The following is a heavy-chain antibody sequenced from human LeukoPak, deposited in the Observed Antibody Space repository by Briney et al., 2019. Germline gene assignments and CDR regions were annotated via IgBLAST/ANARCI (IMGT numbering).Heavy chain of an antibody. CDR1: GFIFSSYA. Sequence: GGSLRLSCAASGFIFSSYAMSWVRQAPGKGLEWVSAISGSGGSTYYADSVKGRFTISRDNSKNTLYLQMNSLRAEDTAVYYCARGGVGATPIDYWGQGTLVTVSS. CDR3: ARGGVGATPIDY. J-gene: IGHJ4*02. D-gene: IGHD1-26*01. V-gene: IGHV3-23*01. CDR2: ISGSGGST.